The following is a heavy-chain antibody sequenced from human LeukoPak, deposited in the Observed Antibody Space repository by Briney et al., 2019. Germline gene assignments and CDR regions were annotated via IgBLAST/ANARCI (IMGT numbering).Heavy chain of an antibody. CDR1: GFTFSSYA. CDR2: ISGSGGST. Sequence: PGGSLRPSCAASGFTFSSYAMSWVRQAPGKGLEWVSAISGSGGSTYYADSVKGRFTISRDNSKNTLYLQMNSLRAEDTAVYYCAKDWYYYGSGSLYFDYWGQGTLVTVSS. V-gene: IGHV3-23*01. CDR3: AKDWYYYGSGSLYFDY. D-gene: IGHD3-10*01. J-gene: IGHJ4*02.